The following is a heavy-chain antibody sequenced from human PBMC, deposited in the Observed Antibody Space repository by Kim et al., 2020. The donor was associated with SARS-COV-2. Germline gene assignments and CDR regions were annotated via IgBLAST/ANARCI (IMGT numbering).Heavy chain of an antibody. CDR1: GGSFSGYY. CDR2: INHSGST. CDR3: ARGRAGIAVPYPPPGPVTQFDY. V-gene: IGHV4-34*01. Sequence: SETLSLTCAVYGGSFSGYYWSWIRQPPGKGLEWIGEINHSGSTNYNPSLKSRVTISVDTSKNQFSLKLSSVTAADTAVYYCARGRAGIAVPYPPPGPVTQFDYWGQGTLVTVSS. D-gene: IGHD6-19*01. J-gene: IGHJ4*02.